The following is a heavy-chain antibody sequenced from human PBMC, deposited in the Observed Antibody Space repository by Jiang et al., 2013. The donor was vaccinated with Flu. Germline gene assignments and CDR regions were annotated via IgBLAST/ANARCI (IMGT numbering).Heavy chain of an antibody. CDR3: AREGDYYDSSGYYFLGAFDI. J-gene: IGHJ3*02. CDR1: GFTFSSYS. D-gene: IGHD3-22*01. Sequence: GLVKPGGSLRLSCAASGFTFSSYSMNWVRQAPGKGLEWVSSISSSSSYIYYADSVKGRFTISRDNAKNSLYLQMNSLGAEDTAVYYCAREGDYYDSSGYYFLGAFDIWGQGTMVTVSS. V-gene: IGHV3-21*01. CDR2: ISSSSSYI.